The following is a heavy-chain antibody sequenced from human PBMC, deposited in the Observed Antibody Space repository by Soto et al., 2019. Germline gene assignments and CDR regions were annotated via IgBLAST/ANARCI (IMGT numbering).Heavy chain of an antibody. CDR1: GFTFSNYW. CDR3: ASTIIGGFFQH. V-gene: IGHV3-74*01. CDR2: INSVGSDT. J-gene: IGHJ1*01. D-gene: IGHD3-22*01. Sequence: QLVESGGGLVQPGGSLRLSCAASGFTFSNYWMHWVRQVPGKGLVWVSRINSVGSDTIYADFVKGRFTISRDNAKNTLYRQMDSLRDEDTAVYYCASTIIGGFFQHWGQGTLVIVAA.